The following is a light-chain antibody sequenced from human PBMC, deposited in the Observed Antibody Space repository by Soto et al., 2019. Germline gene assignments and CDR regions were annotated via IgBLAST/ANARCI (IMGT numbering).Light chain of an antibody. CDR3: QLYNTYSGT. V-gene: IGKV1-5*03. CDR1: KSISSC. J-gene: IGKJ1*01. Sequence: IQVTQSPSALSASVGDIVTITCRARKSISSCLAWYQQKPGQAPKLLIYKASGIDSGVPSRFSGSGSGTEFILTISRLQPDDFATYYCQLYNTYSGTFGQGTKVDI. CDR2: KAS.